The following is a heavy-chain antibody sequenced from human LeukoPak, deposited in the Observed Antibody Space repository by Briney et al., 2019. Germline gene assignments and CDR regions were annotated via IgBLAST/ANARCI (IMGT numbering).Heavy chain of an antibody. CDR2: IYYSGST. D-gene: IGHD3-9*01. J-gene: IGHJ5*02. Sequence: PSETLSLTCTVSGGSISSGSYYWSWIRQPAGKGLEWIGYIYYSGSTNYNPSLKSRVTISVDTSKNQFSLKLSSVTAADTAVYYCARGFSVLRYFDWLWWFDPWGQGTLVTVSS. CDR3: ARGFSVLRYFDWLWWFDP. CDR1: GGSISSGSYY. V-gene: IGHV4-61*01.